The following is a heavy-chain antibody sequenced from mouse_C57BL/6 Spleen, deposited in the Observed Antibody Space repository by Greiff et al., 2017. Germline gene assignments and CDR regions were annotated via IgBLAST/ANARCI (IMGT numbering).Heavy chain of an antibody. J-gene: IGHJ4*01. Sequence: QVHVKQPGAELVRPGSSVKLSCKASGYTFTSYWMHWVKQRPIQGLEWIGNIDPSDSETHYNQKFKDKATLTVDKSSSTAYMQLSSLTSEDSAVYYCARGDYDYDVGYAMDYWGQGTSVTVSS. CDR2: IDPSDSET. CDR3: ARGDYDYDVGYAMDY. D-gene: IGHD2-4*01. CDR1: GYTFTSYW. V-gene: IGHV1-52*01.